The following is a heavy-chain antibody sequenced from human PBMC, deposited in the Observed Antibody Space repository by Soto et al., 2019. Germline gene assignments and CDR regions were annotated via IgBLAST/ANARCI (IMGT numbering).Heavy chain of an antibody. CDR3: ARDRIAAAGTGYFDY. J-gene: IGHJ4*02. D-gene: IGHD6-13*01. CDR1: GGSISSYY. Sequence: QVQLQESGPGLVKPSETLSLTCTVSGGSISSYYWSWIRQPPGKGLEWIGYIYYSGGTNYNPSLKSRVTISVDTSKNQFSLKLSSVTAADTAVYYCARDRIAAAGTGYFDYWGQGTLVTVSS. V-gene: IGHV4-59*01. CDR2: IYYSGGT.